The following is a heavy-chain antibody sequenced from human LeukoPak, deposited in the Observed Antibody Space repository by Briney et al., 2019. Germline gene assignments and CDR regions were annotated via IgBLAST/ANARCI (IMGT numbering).Heavy chain of an antibody. D-gene: IGHD1-7*01. CDR2: IYYSGST. CDR3: ARGPVGKLIITGTTDHYYYGMDV. V-gene: IGHV4-59*12. Sequence: SETLSLTCTVSGGSISSYYWSWIRQPPGKGLEWIGYIYYSGSTNYNPSLKSRVTISVDTSKNQFSLKLSSVTAADTAVYYCARGPVGKLIITGTTDHYYYGMDVWGQGTTVTVSS. CDR1: GGSISSYY. J-gene: IGHJ6*02.